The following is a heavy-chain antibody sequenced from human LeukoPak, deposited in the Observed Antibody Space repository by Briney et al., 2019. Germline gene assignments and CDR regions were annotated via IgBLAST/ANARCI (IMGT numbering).Heavy chain of an antibody. Sequence: GGSLRLSCAASGFIFSNYGMHWVRQAPGKGLEWVAFIRFDGTNQFYADPVKGRFTISRDNSQNTVSLQMNSLRTEDTAVYYCAKDFSTVLRYFDWSYAFDIWGQGTMVTVSS. CDR1: GFIFSNYG. V-gene: IGHV3-30*02. CDR2: IRFDGTNQ. D-gene: IGHD3-9*01. J-gene: IGHJ3*02. CDR3: AKDFSTVLRYFDWSYAFDI.